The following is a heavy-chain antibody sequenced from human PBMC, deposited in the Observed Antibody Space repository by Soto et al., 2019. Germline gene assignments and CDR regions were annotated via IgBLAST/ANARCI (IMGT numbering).Heavy chain of an antibody. CDR2: ISYDGSNK. D-gene: IGHD6-19*01. V-gene: IGHV3-30*18. J-gene: IGHJ4*02. Sequence: QVQLVESGGGVVQPGRSLRLSCAASGFTFSSYGMHWVRQAPGQGLEWVAVISYDGSNKYYADSVKGRFTISRDNSKNTLYLQMNSLRAEDTAVYYCAKDRLAGAGSDYFDYWGQGTLVTVSS. CDR1: GFTFSSYG. CDR3: AKDRLAGAGSDYFDY.